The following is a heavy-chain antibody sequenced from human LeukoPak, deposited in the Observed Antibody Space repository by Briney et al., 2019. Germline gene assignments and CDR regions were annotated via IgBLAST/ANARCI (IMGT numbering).Heavy chain of an antibody. Sequence: WIRQPPGKGLEWVANIKQDGSEKYYVDSVKGRFTISRDNAKNSLYLQMNSLRAEDTAVYYCARAGTTLAFDIWGQGTMVTVSS. D-gene: IGHD1-7*01. V-gene: IGHV3-7*01. J-gene: IGHJ3*02. CDR2: IKQDGSEK. CDR3: ARAGTTLAFDI.